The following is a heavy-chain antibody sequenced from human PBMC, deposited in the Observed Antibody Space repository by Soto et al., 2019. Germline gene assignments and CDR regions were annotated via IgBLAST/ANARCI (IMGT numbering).Heavy chain of an antibody. J-gene: IGHJ3*02. CDR1: GGSFSGYY. CDR3: ARGPIIVATIIFDGAAFDI. CDR2: INHSGST. V-gene: IGHV4-34*01. D-gene: IGHD5-12*01. Sequence: SETLSLTCAVYGGSFSGYYWSWIRQPPGKGLEWIGEINHSGSTNYNPSLTSRGTISVDTSKNQFSLKLSSVTAADTAVYYCARGPIIVATIIFDGAAFDIWGQGTMVTVSS.